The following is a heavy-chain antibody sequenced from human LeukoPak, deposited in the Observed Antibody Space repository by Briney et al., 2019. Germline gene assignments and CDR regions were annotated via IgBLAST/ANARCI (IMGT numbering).Heavy chain of an antibody. CDR1: GFTFSSYW. CDR3: ARGGGYHAFDI. J-gene: IGHJ3*02. Sequence: GGSLRLSCAASGFTFSSYWIYWVRQAPGKGLVYVSRINNDGGGTTYADSVRGRFTISRDNARNMVYLQVYSLRADDTAVYYCARGGGYHAFDIWGQGTMVTVSS. V-gene: IGHV3-74*03. CDR2: INNDGGGT. D-gene: IGHD1-26*01.